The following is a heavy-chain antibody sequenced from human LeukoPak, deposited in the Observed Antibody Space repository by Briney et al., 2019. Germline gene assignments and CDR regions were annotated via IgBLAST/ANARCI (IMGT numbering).Heavy chain of an antibody. CDR3: AREQAGGYVDY. CDR2: IKRDGSEI. V-gene: IGHV3-7*01. D-gene: IGHD2-15*01. J-gene: IGHJ4*02. Sequence: GGSLRLSCAASGFTFTNAWMSWVRQAPGKGLEWVTTIKRDGSEIYYVDSVKGRFTISRDNAKNSLNLQMNSLRDEDTAVYYCAREQAGGYVDYWGQGTLVTVSS. CDR1: GFTFTNAW.